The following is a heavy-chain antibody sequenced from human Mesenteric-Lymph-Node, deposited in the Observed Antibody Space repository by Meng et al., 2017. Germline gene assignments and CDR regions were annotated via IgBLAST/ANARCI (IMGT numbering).Heavy chain of an antibody. CDR3: ARDGSNSSGFDF. CDR2: IYWNGDK. V-gene: IGHV2-5*01. CDR1: GFSLSTGGVG. Sequence: SGPTLVKPTQTLTLTCTFPGFSLSTGGVGVGWFRQPPGKALEWLALIYWNGDKHHSPSLKNRVTITKDTSKNQVVLTLTDMDPVDTATYYCARDGSNSSGFDFWGQGTLVTVSS. J-gene: IGHJ4*02. D-gene: IGHD5-24*01.